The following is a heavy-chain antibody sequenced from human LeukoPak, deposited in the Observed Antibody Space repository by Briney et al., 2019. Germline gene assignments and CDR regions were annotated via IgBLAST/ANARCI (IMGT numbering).Heavy chain of an antibody. V-gene: IGHV3-30*18. Sequence: GGSLRLSCAASGFTFSSYGMHWVRQAPGKGLEWVAVISYDGNSKYYEDSVKGRFTISRDNSKNTLFLQMNSLRADDTAVFYCAKDGGFYGENFDYWGQGTLVTVSS. CDR3: AKDGGFYGENFDY. CDR1: GFTFSSYG. J-gene: IGHJ4*02. D-gene: IGHD4-17*01. CDR2: ISYDGNSK.